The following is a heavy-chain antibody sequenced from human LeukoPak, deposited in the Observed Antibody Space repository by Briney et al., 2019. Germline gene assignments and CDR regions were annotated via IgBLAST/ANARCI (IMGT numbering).Heavy chain of an antibody. D-gene: IGHD3-10*01. J-gene: IGHJ4*02. Sequence: ASVKDSCKASGYTFTNYYMHWVRHAPGQGLEWMGIINPNGGSTSYAQKFQGRVTMTRDTSTSTVYMDLSSLRSEDTAVYYCARRGDGFDYWGQGTLVTVSS. CDR1: GYTFTNYY. CDR3: ARRGDGFDY. V-gene: IGHV1-46*01. CDR2: INPNGGST.